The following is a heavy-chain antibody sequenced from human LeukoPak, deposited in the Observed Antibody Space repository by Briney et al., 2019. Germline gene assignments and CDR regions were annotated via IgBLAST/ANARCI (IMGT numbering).Heavy chain of an antibody. D-gene: IGHD1-1*01. V-gene: IGHV3-23*01. J-gene: IGHJ5*02. CDR1: GFSFSTYA. CDR2: ITGTGSTT. CDR3: ARQPNWNDHGRFDP. Sequence: GGSLRLSCSASGFSFSTYAMSWVRQAPGKGLNGVSRITGTGSTTQYAESVKGRFTISRDNSRNALYLQMNSPRVEDTAVYYCARQPNWNDHGRFDPWGQGTLVTVSS.